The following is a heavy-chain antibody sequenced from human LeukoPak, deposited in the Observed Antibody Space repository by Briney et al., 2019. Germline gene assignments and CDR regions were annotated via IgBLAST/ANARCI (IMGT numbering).Heavy chain of an antibody. J-gene: IGHJ4*02. CDR3: AGESYWGSSGKGFDC. CDR2: ISSPSTNI. D-gene: IGHD7-27*01. Sequence: PGGSLRLSCAASGFTFTSYSMNWVRQAPGKGLEWVAYISSPSTNIYYVDSVKGRFTISRDNAKNSLYLQMNSLRDEDTAVYYCAGESYWGSSGKGFDCWGQGTLVTVSS. CDR1: GFTFTSYS. V-gene: IGHV3-48*02.